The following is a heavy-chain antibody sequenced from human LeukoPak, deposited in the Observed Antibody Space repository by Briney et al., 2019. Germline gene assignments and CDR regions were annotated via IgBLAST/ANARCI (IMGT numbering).Heavy chain of an antibody. J-gene: IGHJ4*02. CDR2: LRYDGSNK. V-gene: IGHV3-30*02. Sequence: GGSLRLSCAASGFTFSSYGMHWVRQAPGKGLEWVAFLRYDGSNKYYADSVKGRFTISRDNSKNTLYLQMNSLRAEDTAVYYCAKDTSGSKRGTFFDYWGQGTLVTVSS. CDR1: GFTFSSYG. CDR3: AKDTSGSKRGTFFDY. D-gene: IGHD5-12*01.